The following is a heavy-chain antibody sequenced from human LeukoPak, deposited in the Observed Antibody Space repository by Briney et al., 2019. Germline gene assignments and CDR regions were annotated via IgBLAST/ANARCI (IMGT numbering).Heavy chain of an antibody. CDR1: GYTFTSYG. CDR3: ARDPEYSSGWSNWFDP. Sequence: SVKVSCKASGYTFTSYGISWVRQAPGQGLEWMGGIIPIFGTANYAQKFQGRVTITADESTNTAYMELSSLRSEDTAVYYCARDPEYSSGWSNWFDPWGQGTLVTVSS. D-gene: IGHD6-19*01. V-gene: IGHV1-69*13. J-gene: IGHJ5*02. CDR2: IIPIFGTA.